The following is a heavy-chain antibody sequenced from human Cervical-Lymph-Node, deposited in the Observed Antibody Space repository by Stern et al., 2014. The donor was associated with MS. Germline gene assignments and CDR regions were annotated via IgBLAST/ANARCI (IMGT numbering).Heavy chain of an antibody. J-gene: IGHJ4*02. D-gene: IGHD6-13*01. CDR2: IHRSGST. CDR1: GGSINNGSYY. CDR3: AREGARGAAGS. V-gene: IGHV4-31*03. Sequence: QVQLQESGPGLVKPSQTLSLICTVSGGSINNGSYYWNWIRQHPGKGLEWIGFIHRSGSTYYNPSLKSRVTISVDTSKTHFSVNLASVTAADTAVYYCAREGARGAAGSWGQGTLVTVSS.